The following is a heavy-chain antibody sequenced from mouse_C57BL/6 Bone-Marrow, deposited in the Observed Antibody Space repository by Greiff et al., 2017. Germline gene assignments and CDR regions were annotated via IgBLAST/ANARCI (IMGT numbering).Heavy chain of an antibody. CDR2: INPSSGYT. J-gene: IGHJ4*01. CDR3: ERRGDYYAMDY. V-gene: IGHV1-4*01. CDR1: GYTFTSYT. Sequence: VQLQQSGAELARPGASVKMSCKASGYTFTSYTMHRVKQRPGQGLEWIGYINPSSGYTKYYQKFKDKATLNADKSSSTAYMQLSSLTSEKSAVYYCERRGDYYAMDYWGQGTSVTVSS.